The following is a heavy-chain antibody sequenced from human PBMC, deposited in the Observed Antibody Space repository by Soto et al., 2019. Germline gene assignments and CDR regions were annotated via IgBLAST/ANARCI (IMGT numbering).Heavy chain of an antibody. Sequence: QVQLVQSGAEVKKPGASVKVSCKASGYTFTSYGISWVRQAPGQGLEWMGWISAYNGNTNYAQKLQGRVTMTTDTSTSTAYMELRSLRSDYTAVYYCARVGARDYDFWSGYYTGVDYWGQGTLVTVSS. CDR3: ARVGARDYDFWSGYYTGVDY. CDR2: ISAYNGNT. CDR1: GYTFTSYG. J-gene: IGHJ4*02. V-gene: IGHV1-18*01. D-gene: IGHD3-3*01.